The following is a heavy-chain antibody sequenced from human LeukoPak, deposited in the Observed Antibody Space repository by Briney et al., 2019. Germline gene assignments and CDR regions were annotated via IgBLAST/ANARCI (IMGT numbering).Heavy chain of an antibody. V-gene: IGHV4-4*02. CDR1: GGSISSSNW. D-gene: IGHD2-21*01. J-gene: IGHJ4*02. Sequence: PSETLSLTCAVSGGSISSSNWWSWVRQPPGKGLEWIGEIYHSGSTNYNPSLKSRVTISVDKSKNQFSLKLSFLTAADTAVYYCARSFAYRTVLDYWGQGTLVTVSS. CDR3: ARSFAYRTVLDY. CDR2: IYHSGST.